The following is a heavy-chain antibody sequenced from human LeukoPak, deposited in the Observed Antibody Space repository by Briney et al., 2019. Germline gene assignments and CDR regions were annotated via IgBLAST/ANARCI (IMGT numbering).Heavy chain of an antibody. CDR1: GYTFTGYY. V-gene: IGHV1-2*02. CDR2: INPNSGGT. CDR3: ARVSSSWSVYFDY. Sequence: ASVKVSCKASGYTFTGYYMHWVRQAPGQGLEWMGWINPNSGGTNYAQKFQGRVTMTRDTSISTAYKELSRLRSDDAAVYYCARVSSSWSVYFDYWGQGTLVTVSS. J-gene: IGHJ4*02. D-gene: IGHD6-13*01.